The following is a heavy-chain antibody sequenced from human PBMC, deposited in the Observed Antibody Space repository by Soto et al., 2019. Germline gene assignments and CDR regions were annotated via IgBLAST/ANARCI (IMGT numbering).Heavy chain of an antibody. CDR3: ARHSSSWPIFDY. CDR2: IYYSGSS. CDR1: GGSIGNSY. J-gene: IGHJ4*02. D-gene: IGHD6-13*01. Sequence: QVQLQESGPGLVKPSETLSLTCTVSGGSIGNSYWSWIRQSPGKGLEWIGYIYYSGSSNYNPSLRSRASRSVDTSKTQFSLKLRSVTAADTAVYYCARHSSSWPIFDYLGQGTLVIVSS. V-gene: IGHV4-59*08.